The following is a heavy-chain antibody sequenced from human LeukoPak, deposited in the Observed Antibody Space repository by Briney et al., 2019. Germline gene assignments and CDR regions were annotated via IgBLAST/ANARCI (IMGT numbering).Heavy chain of an antibody. CDR2: INSDGRST. Sequence: GGSLRLSCAASGFTFSSYAMHWVRQAPGKGLVGVSRINSDGRSTSYADSVKGRFTISRDNAKNTLYLQMNSLRAEDTAVYYCVRVRWGGLYYFDYWGQGTLVTVSS. J-gene: IGHJ4*02. D-gene: IGHD3-16*01. V-gene: IGHV3-74*01. CDR3: VRVRWGGLYYFDY. CDR1: GFTFSSYA.